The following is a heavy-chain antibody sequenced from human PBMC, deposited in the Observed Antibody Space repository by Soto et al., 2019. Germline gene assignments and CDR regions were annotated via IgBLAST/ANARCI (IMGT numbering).Heavy chain of an antibody. D-gene: IGHD4-17*01. CDR3: GRKSQGSVTVTGNWYFDL. J-gene: IGHJ2*01. V-gene: IGHV3-23*01. CDR1: GFTFGGYA. Sequence: EVQLLESAGGFLQPGGSLRLSCAASGFTFGGYAMNWVRQAPGKGQEWVSGISGGGDATFYTDSVKGRFTISRDNSGNTLYLQMNSLRAEDTPVYFCGRKSQGSVTVTGNWYFDLWGRGTLVTVSS. CDR2: ISGGGDAT.